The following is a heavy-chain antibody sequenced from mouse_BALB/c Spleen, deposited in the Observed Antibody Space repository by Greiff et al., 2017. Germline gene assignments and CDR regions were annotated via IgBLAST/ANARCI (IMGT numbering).Heavy chain of an antibody. D-gene: IGHD1-1*01. CDR1: GFSLTSYG. J-gene: IGHJ2*01. CDR2: IWAGGST. CDR3: ARDGYGSSYGY. V-gene: IGHV2-9*02. Sequence: QVQLKESGPGLVAPSQSLSITCTVSGFSLTSYGVHWVRQPPGKGLEWLGVIWAGGSTNYNSALMSRLSISKDNSKSQVFLKMNSLQTDDTAMYYCARDGYGSSYGYWGQGTTLTVSS.